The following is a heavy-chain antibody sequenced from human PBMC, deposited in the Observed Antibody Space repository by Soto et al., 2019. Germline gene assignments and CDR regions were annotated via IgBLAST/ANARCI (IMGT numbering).Heavy chain of an antibody. Sequence: HPGGSLRLSCAASGFTFSSYAMSWVRQAPGKGLEWVSAISGSGGSTYYADSVKGRFTISRDNSKNTLYLQMNSLRAEDTAVYYCAKDEIRGPHAARVVVVAATYYGYWGQGTLVTVSS. CDR1: GFTFSSYA. J-gene: IGHJ4*02. CDR2: ISGSGGST. CDR3: AKDEIRGPHAARVVVVAATYYGY. D-gene: IGHD2-15*01. V-gene: IGHV3-23*01.